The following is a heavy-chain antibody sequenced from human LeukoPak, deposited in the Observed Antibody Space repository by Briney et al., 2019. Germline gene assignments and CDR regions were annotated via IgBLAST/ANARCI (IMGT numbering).Heavy chain of an antibody. CDR3: ATTYYYDSSGYIFDY. V-gene: IGHV1-69*05. Sequence: ASVKVSCKAPGGTFSSYAISWVRQAPGQGLEWMGGIIPIFGTANYAQKFQGRVTITTDESTSTAYMELSSLRSEDTAVYYCATTYYYDSSGYIFDYWGQGTLVTVSS. CDR2: IIPIFGTA. D-gene: IGHD3-22*01. J-gene: IGHJ4*02. CDR1: GGTFSSYA.